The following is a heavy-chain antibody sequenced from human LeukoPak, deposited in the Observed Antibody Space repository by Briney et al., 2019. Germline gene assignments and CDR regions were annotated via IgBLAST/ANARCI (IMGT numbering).Heavy chain of an antibody. V-gene: IGHV3-21*01. D-gene: IGHD4-17*01. J-gene: IGHJ4*02. Sequence: SGGSLRLSCAASGFTFSSYSMNWVRQAPGKGLEWVSSISSSSYIYYADSVKGRFTISRDNAKNSLYLQMNSLRAEDTAVYYCARLAYGDSTTYFDYWGQGTLVTVSS. CDR1: GFTFSSYS. CDR3: ARLAYGDSTTYFDY. CDR2: ISSSSYI.